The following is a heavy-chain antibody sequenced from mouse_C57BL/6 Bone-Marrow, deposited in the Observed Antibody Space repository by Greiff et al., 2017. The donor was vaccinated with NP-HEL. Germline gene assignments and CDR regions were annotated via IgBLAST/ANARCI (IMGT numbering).Heavy chain of an antibody. V-gene: IGHV1-76*01. CDR2: IYPGSGNT. J-gene: IGHJ2*01. CDR1: GYTFTDYY. D-gene: IGHD1-1*01. CDR3: ARGNYYGSSYFDY. Sequence: VQLQQSGAELVRPGASVKLSCKASGYTFTDYYINWVKQRPGQGLEWIARIYPGSGNTYYTEKFKGKATLTAEKSSSTAYMQLSSLTSEDSAVYFCARGNYYGSSYFDYWGQGTTLTVSS.